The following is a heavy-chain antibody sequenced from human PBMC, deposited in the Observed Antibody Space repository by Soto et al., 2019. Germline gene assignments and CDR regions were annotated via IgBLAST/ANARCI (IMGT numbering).Heavy chain of an antibody. D-gene: IGHD6-6*01. J-gene: IGHJ3*02. CDR3: AKDVPYSSSSVGAFDI. V-gene: IGHV3-23*01. CDR2: IRSSGSNT. Sequence: GGSLRLSCAASGFTFSSYSMSWVRQAPGKGLEWVSAIRSSGSNTYYADSVKGRITISRDNSKNTLYLQMNSLRAEDTAEYYCAKDVPYSSSSVGAFDIWGQGTMVTVSS. CDR1: GFTFSSYS.